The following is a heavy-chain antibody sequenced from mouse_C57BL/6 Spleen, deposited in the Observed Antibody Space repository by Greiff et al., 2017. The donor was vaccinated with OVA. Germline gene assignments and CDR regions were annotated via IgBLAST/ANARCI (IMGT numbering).Heavy chain of an antibody. D-gene: IGHD2-2*01. CDR3: ARREWLRRMDY. Sequence: VQLQQPGAELVKPGASVKLSCKASGYTFTSYWMQWVKQRPGQGLEWIGEIDPSDSYTNYNQKFKGKATLTVDTSSSTAYMQLSSLTSEDSAVYYCARREWLRRMDYWGQGTSVTVSS. CDR2: IDPSDSYT. J-gene: IGHJ4*01. V-gene: IGHV1-50*01. CDR1: GYTFTSYW.